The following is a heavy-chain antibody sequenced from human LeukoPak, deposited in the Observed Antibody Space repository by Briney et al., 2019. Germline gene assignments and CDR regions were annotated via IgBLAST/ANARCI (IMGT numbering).Heavy chain of an antibody. D-gene: IGHD2-21*02. CDR3: ASCGDDCDPRETAWVDFLH. V-gene: IGHV3-66*01. CDR1: GLTVSRKF. J-gene: IGHJ1*01. CDR2: IYDDGST. Sequence: GESLRLSCVVSGLTVSRKFMNWVRQAPGKGLEWVSGIYDDGSTFYADSVKGRFSISRDSSRNTLSLQMSSLRAEDTAVYFCASCGDDCDPRETAWVDFLHWGQGTLVTVSS.